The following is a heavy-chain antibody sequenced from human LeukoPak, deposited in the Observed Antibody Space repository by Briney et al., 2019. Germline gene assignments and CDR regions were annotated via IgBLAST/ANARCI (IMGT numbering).Heavy chain of an antibody. CDR2: INGAGDNT. D-gene: IGHD3-16*01. J-gene: IGHJ4*02. CDR1: GYTFSSHG. Sequence: PGGSLRLSCAASGYTFSSHGLTWVRQAPGKGLEWVSTINGAGDNTYYAETVKGRFTISRDNSKNTLYLQMHSLRAEDTAIYYCAKVSVCYGCYLDYWGQGTLDTVS. V-gene: IGHV3-23*01. CDR3: AKVSVCYGCYLDY.